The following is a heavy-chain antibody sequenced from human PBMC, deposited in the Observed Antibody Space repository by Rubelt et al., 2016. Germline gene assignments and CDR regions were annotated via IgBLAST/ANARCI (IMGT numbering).Heavy chain of an antibody. Sequence: CAASGFTFSSYSMNWVRQAPGKGLEWVSYISSSSSTIYYADSVKGRFTISRNNAKNSLYLQMNSLRAEDTAVYYCARAGERWLQLCPDYWGQGTLVTVSS. CDR2: ISSSSSTI. CDR1: GFTFSSYS. V-gene: IGHV3-48*04. J-gene: IGHJ4*02. D-gene: IGHD5-24*01. CDR3: ARAGERWLQLCPDY.